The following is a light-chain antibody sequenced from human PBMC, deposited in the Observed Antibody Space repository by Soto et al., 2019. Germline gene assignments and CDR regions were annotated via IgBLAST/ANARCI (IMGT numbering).Light chain of an antibody. Sequence: DIGLTQSRGTLSVSPGQRAALSCRASQSVSSNLAWYQQKPGQAPRLLIYGASTRATGIPARFSGSGSGTEFTLTISSLQSEDFAVYYCQQYNNWPQTFGQGTKVDIK. CDR3: QQYNNWPQT. CDR1: QSVSSN. V-gene: IGKV3-15*01. J-gene: IGKJ1*01. CDR2: GAS.